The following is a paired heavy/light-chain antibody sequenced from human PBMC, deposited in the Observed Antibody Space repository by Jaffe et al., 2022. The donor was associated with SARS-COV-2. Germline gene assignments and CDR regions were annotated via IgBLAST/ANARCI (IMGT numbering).Light chain of an antibody. CDR1: QSVSSY. J-gene: IGKJ4*01. Sequence: EIVLTQSPATLSLSPGERATLSCRASQSVSSYLVWYQQKPGQAPRLLINDASNRATGIPARFSGSGSGTDFTLTISSLEPEDFAVYYCQQRSNWPLTFGGGTKVEIK. CDR2: DAS. V-gene: IGKV3-11*01. CDR3: QQRSNWPLT.
Heavy chain of an antibody. CDR1: GGSISSSRYY. CDR2: MSYNGDT. Sequence: QLQLQESGPGLVKPAETLSLTCTVSGGSISSSRYYWGWIRQPPGKGLEWIGSMSYNGDTYFNPSLKSRVTISIDTSKNQFSLKLSSLTAADTAVYYCARPSQQLVGGVFDSWGQGTLVTVSS. D-gene: IGHD6-13*01. V-gene: IGHV4-39*01. J-gene: IGHJ4*02. CDR3: ARPSQQLVGGVFDS.